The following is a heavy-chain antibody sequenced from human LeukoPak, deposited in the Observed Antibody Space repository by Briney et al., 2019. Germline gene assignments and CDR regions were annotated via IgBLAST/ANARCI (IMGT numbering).Heavy chain of an antibody. Sequence: ASVKVYCKASGYTFTSYGISWVRQAPGQGLEWMGWISAYNGNTNYAQKLQGRVTMATDTSTSTAYMELRSLRSDDTAVYYCARGPNSIVGATMNDYWGQGTLVTVSS. CDR3: ARGPNSIVGATMNDY. D-gene: IGHD1-26*01. V-gene: IGHV1-18*01. CDR2: ISAYNGNT. J-gene: IGHJ4*02. CDR1: GYTFTSYG.